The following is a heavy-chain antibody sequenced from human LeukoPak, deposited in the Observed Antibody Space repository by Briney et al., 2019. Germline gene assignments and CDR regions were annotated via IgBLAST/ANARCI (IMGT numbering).Heavy chain of an antibody. CDR1: GYTFTSYA. Sequence: ASVKVSCKASGYTFTSYAMNWVRQAPGQGLEWMGWINTNTGNPTYAQGFTGRFVFSLDTSVSTAYLQISSLKAEDTAVYYCARGRSGSYYFYYYYYYYMDVWGKGTTVTVSS. CDR2: INTNTGNP. J-gene: IGHJ6*03. D-gene: IGHD1-26*01. V-gene: IGHV7-4-1*02. CDR3: ARGRSGSYYFYYYYYYYMDV.